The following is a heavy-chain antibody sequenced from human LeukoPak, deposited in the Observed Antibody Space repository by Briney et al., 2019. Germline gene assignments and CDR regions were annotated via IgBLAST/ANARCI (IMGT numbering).Heavy chain of an antibody. CDR1: GFTFRSYW. CDR2: LDSDGSGT. V-gene: IGHV3-74*01. J-gene: IGHJ4*02. D-gene: IGHD3-22*01. CDR3: ARAPFYYDSSGYPYFDG. Sequence: GGSLRLSCAASGFTFRSYWMHWVRQALGKGLVWVSRLDSDGSGTTYADSVKGRFAISRDNAKNTLYLLMNSLRAEDTALYYCARAPFYYDSSGYPYFDGWGQGTLVTVSS.